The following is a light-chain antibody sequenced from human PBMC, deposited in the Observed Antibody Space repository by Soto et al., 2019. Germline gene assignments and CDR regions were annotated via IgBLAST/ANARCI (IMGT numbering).Light chain of an antibody. Sequence: DVVMTQTKLSLSVAPGQPASLYCKSSQSLLHITGETFLFWYLQKPGQSPQLLIYEVSTRVSGVPDRFSGSGSGTDFTLESSRVETDDVGIYYCMQSTQLPPTFGQGTRLEIK. CDR2: EVS. CDR1: QSLLHITGETF. CDR3: MQSTQLPPT. V-gene: IGKV2D-29*02. J-gene: IGKJ5*01.